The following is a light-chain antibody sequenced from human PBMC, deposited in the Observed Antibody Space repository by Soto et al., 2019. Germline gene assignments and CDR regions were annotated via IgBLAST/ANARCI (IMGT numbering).Light chain of an antibody. CDR1: QRLLHSDGKTS. V-gene: IGKV2D-29*01. Sequence: EIVMTQTPVSLSVTPGQPASMSCKSSQRLLHSDGKTSLFWYLQRPGQTPQLLISEVSNRFSGGPDRFSGSGSGTLFTLKRGRVQADDGGFYYFMQSLKPTSTIGQGTRL. CDR3: MQSLKPTST. J-gene: IGKJ5*01. CDR2: EVS.